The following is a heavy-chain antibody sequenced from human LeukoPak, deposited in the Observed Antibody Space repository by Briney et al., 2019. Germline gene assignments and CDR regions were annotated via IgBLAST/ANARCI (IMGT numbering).Heavy chain of an antibody. V-gene: IGHV1-18*01. CDR2: ISAYNGNT. J-gene: IGHJ3*02. CDR3: ARDLGTQQWLAEDAGAYDAFDI. D-gene: IGHD6-19*01. Sequence: GASVKVSCKASGYTFTSYGISWVRQAPGQGLEWMGWISAYNGNTNYAQKLQGRVTMTTDTSTSTVYMELSSLRSEDTAVYYCARDLGTQQWLAEDAGAYDAFDIWGQGTMVTVSS. CDR1: GYTFTSYG.